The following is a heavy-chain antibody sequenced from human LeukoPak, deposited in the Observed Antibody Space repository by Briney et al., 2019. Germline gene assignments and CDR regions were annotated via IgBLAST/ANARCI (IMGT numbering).Heavy chain of an antibody. CDR2: IWYDGSNK. V-gene: IGHV3-33*01. CDR3: ARRTPGSDFLCSYYPYYYYGMDV. D-gene: IGHD3-3*01. CDR1: GFTFSSYG. J-gene: IGHJ6*02. Sequence: GGSLRLSCAASGFTFSSYGMHWVRQAPGKGLEWVAVIWYDGSNKYYADSVKGRFTISRDNSKNTLYLQMNSLRAEDTAVYYCARRTPGSDFLCSYYPYYYYGMDVWGQGTTVTVSS.